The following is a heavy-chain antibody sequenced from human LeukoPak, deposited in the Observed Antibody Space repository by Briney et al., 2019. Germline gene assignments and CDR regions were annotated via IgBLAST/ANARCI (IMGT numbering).Heavy chain of an antibody. Sequence: ASVKVSCKASGGTFSSYAISWVRQAPGQGLEWMGWINPNNGGTKYAQKFQGRVTMTRDTSISTAYMELSSLTSDDTALYYCARVGFCSGGTCPYYFDCWGQGTQVTVSS. CDR3: ARVGFCSGGTCPYYFDC. J-gene: IGHJ4*02. D-gene: IGHD2-15*01. CDR2: INPNNGGT. CDR1: GGTFSSYA. V-gene: IGHV1-2*02.